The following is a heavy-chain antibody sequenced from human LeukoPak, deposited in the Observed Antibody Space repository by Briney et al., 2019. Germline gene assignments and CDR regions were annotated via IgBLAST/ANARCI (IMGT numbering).Heavy chain of an antibody. CDR1: GFTFSSYA. Sequence: RRSLRLSCAASGFTFSSYATNCVRQTPRKGVERVSGISGGGGTTNYADSVKGRLTISRDNSKNTLYLQMNSLRAADTAVYYCAKAPYSRSDYYMDVWGKGTTVTVSS. D-gene: IGHD6-6*01. CDR2: ISGGGGTT. J-gene: IGHJ6*03. V-gene: IGHV3-23*01. CDR3: AKAPYSRSDYYMDV.